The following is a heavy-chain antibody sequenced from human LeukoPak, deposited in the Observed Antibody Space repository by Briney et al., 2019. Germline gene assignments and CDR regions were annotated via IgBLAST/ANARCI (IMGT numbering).Heavy chain of an antibody. CDR1: GFTFSSYS. V-gene: IGHV3-21*01. CDR3: ARVGPLIIDY. CDR2: ISSSSSYI. Sequence: PGGSLRLSCAASGFTFSSYSMNWVRQAPGKGLEWVSSISSSSSYIYCADSVKGRFTISRDNAKNSLYLQMNSLRAEDTAVYYCARVGPLIIDYWGQGTLVTVSS. J-gene: IGHJ4*02. D-gene: IGHD3-16*01.